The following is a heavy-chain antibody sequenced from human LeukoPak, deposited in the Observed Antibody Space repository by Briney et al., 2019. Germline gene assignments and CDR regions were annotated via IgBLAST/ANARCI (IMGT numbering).Heavy chain of an antibody. CDR1: GYTFTSYY. V-gene: IGHV1-46*01. CDR3: ARGKRKGYCSSTSCYALFDP. D-gene: IGHD2-2*01. J-gene: IGHJ5*02. CDR2: INPSGGST. Sequence: VSVKVSCKASGYTFTSYYMHWVRQAPGQGLEWMGIINPSGGSTSYAQKFQGRVTMTRNTSISTAYMELSSLRSEDTAVYYCARGKRKGYCSSTSCYALFDPWGQGTLVTVSS.